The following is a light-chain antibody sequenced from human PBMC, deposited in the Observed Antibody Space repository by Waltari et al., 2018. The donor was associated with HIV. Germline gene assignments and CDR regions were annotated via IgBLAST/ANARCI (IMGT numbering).Light chain of an antibody. CDR3: CSYAGSSTPFV. Sequence: QSALPQPASVSGSPGQSITISCTGTSSDVGRYHLVSWYQQYPGKVPKLMIYEVSKRPSGVSNRFSGSKSGNTASLTISGLQAEDEADYYCCSYAGSSTPFVFGTATKVTVL. J-gene: IGLJ1*01. V-gene: IGLV2-23*02. CDR1: SSDVGRYHL. CDR2: EVS.